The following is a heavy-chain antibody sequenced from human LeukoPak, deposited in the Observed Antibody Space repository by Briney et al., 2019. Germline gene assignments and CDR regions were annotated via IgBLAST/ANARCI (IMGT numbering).Heavy chain of an antibody. V-gene: IGHV4-30-2*01. CDR2: IYHSGST. CDR1: GGSISSGGYY. Sequence: SQTLSLTCTVSGGSISSGGYYWSWIRQPPGKGLEWIGYIYHSGSTYYNPSLKSRVTISVDRSKNQFSLKLSSVTAADTAVYYCARVMSSWYDYWGQGTLVTVSS. D-gene: IGHD6-13*01. CDR3: ARVMSSWYDY. J-gene: IGHJ4*02.